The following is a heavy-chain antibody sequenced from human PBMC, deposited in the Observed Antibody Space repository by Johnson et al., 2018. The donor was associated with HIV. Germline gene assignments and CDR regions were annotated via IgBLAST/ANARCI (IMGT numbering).Heavy chain of an antibody. V-gene: IGHV3-74*02. CDR3: ARVQLLADDVFNI. CDR2: LNSDGSST. CDR1: GFTFSNYA. D-gene: IGHD3-10*01. Sequence: VQLVESGGGLVQPGGSLRLSCAASGFTFSNYAMHWVRKAQGTGLVWVSRLNSDGSSTTYADSVKGRFTISIDNAKNTLYLQMDSLGAEDTAVYYCARVQLLADDVFNIWGQGTMVTVSS. J-gene: IGHJ3*02.